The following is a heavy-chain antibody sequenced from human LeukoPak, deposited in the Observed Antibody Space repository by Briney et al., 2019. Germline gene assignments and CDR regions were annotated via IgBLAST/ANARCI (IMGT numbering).Heavy chain of an antibody. CDR2: IRSKANNYAI. CDR1: GFTFSGSA. J-gene: IGHJ4*02. D-gene: IGHD6-19*01. CDR3: AKDSSPGIRVTGSFDY. Sequence: GGSLRLSCAASGFTFSGSAMHWVRQASGKGLEWVGRIRSKANNYAIAYAASVKGRFTISRDDSKNTAYLQMNSLKTEDTAVYYCAKDSSPGIRVTGSFDYWGQGTLVTVSS. V-gene: IGHV3-73*01.